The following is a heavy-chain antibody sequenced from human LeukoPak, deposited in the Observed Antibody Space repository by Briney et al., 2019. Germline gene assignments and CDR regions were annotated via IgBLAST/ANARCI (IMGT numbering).Heavy chain of an antibody. CDR1: GGSISTYY. J-gene: IGHJ6*02. CDR2: IYYSGST. Sequence: SETLSLTCTVSGGSISTYYGNWIRQAPGKGLEWIGYIYYSGSTNYNPSLKSRVTISVDTSRNQFSLKLSSVTAADTAVYYCARAQVDYNNGPGSRGYYSYGMDVWGQGTTVTVSS. V-gene: IGHV4-59*01. CDR3: ARAQVDYNNGPGSRGYYSYGMDV. D-gene: IGHD4-11*01.